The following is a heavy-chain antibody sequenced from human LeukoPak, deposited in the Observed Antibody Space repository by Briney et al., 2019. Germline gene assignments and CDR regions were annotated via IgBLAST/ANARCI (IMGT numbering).Heavy chain of an antibody. CDR3: AKSVVVVAASAGDWFDP. Sequence: GGSLRLSCAASGFTFSSYAMSWVRQAPGKGLEWVSAISGSGDSTYYGDSVKGRFTISRDNSKNTLYLQMNSLRAEDTAVYYCAKSVVVVAASAGDWFDPWGQGTLVIVSS. CDR1: GFTFSSYA. CDR2: ISGSGDST. D-gene: IGHD2-15*01. V-gene: IGHV3-23*01. J-gene: IGHJ5*02.